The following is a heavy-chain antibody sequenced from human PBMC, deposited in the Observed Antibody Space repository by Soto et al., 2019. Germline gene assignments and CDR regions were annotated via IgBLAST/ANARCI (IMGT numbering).Heavy chain of an antibody. J-gene: IGHJ4*02. CDR2: ISGSGDST. D-gene: IGHD5-12*01. V-gene: IGHV3-23*01. Sequence: GGSLRLSCAASGFTFRSYAMNWVRQAPGKGLDWVSGISGSGDSTYYADSVKGRFAISRDNSKNTLYLQMNSLRAEDTVVYFCAKDLEMATLGWGQGTLVTVSS. CDR1: GFTFRSYA. CDR3: AKDLEMATLG.